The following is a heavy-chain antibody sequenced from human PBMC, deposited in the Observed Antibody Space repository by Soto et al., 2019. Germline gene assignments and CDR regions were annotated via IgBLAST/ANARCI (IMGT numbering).Heavy chain of an antibody. CDR3: AKDRIVVVPAATRFDP. CDR2: ISGSGGST. Sequence: GGSLRLSCAASGFTFSSYAMSWVRQAPGKGLEWVSAISGSGGSTYYADSVKGRFTISRDNSKNTLYLQMNSLRAEDTAVYYCAKDRIVVVPAATRFDPWGQGTLVTVSS. D-gene: IGHD2-2*01. J-gene: IGHJ5*02. CDR1: GFTFSSYA. V-gene: IGHV3-23*01.